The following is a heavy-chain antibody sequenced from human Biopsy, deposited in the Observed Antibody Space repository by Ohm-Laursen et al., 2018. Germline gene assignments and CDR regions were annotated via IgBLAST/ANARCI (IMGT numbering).Heavy chain of an antibody. Sequence: ASVKVSCKASGYTFTDSYMHWVRQAPGQGLEWMGWINPNSGGTNYAQKFQGRVTMTRDTSMSTAYLELNRLRSDDTAVYYCARGGLNYWYFDLWGRGTLVTVSS. CDR3: ARGGLNYWYFDL. CDR1: GYTFTDSY. J-gene: IGHJ2*01. D-gene: IGHD1-26*01. V-gene: IGHV1-2*02. CDR2: INPNSGGT.